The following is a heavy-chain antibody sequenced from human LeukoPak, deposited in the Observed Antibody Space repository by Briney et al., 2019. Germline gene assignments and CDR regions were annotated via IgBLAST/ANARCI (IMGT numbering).Heavy chain of an antibody. V-gene: IGHV4-38-2*02. Sequence: SETLSLTCTVSGYSISSGYYWGWIRQPPGKGLEWIGSIYHSGSTYYNPSLKSRVTISVDTSKNQFSLKLSSETAADTAVYYCARSPHYYDSSHFDYWGQGTLVTVSS. CDR2: IYHSGST. D-gene: IGHD3-22*01. CDR3: ARSPHYYDSSHFDY. J-gene: IGHJ4*02. CDR1: GYSISSGYY.